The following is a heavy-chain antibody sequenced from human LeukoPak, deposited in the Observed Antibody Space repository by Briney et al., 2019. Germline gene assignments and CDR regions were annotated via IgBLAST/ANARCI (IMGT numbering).Heavy chain of an antibody. J-gene: IGHJ5*02. D-gene: IGHD6-13*01. Sequence: GESLKISCQGFGSSFTIYWIGWVRQMPGKGMEWTGVIYPGDLRVRYNPSFQGQVTISVDKSINTAYLQWVSLRASDSAMYYCACRDLTSTWSFPWGQGTLVTVSS. V-gene: IGHV5-51*01. CDR3: ACRDLTSTWSFP. CDR2: IYPGDLRV. CDR1: GSSFTIYW.